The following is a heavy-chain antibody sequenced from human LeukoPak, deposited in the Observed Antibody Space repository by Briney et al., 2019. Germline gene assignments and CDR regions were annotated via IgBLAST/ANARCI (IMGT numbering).Heavy chain of an antibody. D-gene: IGHD5-12*01. Sequence: PSETLSLTCTVSGGSINSSSSYWGWIRQPPGKGLEWIGSIYYIGTPYYNPSLKSRVTISVDTSKNQFSLKLSSVTAADTAVYYCARGKRGYSGYDYRFGYWGQGTLVTVSS. J-gene: IGHJ4*02. V-gene: IGHV4-39*07. CDR3: ARGKRGYSGYDYRFGY. CDR1: GGSINSSSSY. CDR2: IYYIGTP.